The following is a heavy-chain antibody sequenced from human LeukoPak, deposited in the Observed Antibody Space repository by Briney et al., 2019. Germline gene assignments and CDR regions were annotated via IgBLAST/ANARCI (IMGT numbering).Heavy chain of an antibody. J-gene: IGHJ6*03. CDR2: VSGSGGAT. CDR1: GFTFNNYA. V-gene: IGHV3-23*01. D-gene: IGHD1-1*01. Sequence: GGSLRLSCAASGFTFNNYAMSWVRQAPGMGLEWLSYVSGSGGATYYAASVKGRFTISRDNSKNTVYLQMGSLRAEDTAVYYCANNRGGTYKYYMDVWGNGTTVTVSS. CDR3: ANNRGGTYKYYMDV.